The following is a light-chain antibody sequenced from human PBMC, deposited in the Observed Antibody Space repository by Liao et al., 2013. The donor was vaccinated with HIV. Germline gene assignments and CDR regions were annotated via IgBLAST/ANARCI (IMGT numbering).Light chain of an antibody. CDR2: QDS. J-gene: IGLJ2*01. CDR3: QAWDTTSYVV. CDR1: KLGDKY. Sequence: SYELTQPPSVSVSPGQTASITCSGDKLGDKYGCWYQQKPGQSPVLVIYQDSKRPSGIPERFSGSNFGNTATLTISGTQAVDEADYYCQAWDTTSYVVFGGGTKLTVL. V-gene: IGLV3-1*01.